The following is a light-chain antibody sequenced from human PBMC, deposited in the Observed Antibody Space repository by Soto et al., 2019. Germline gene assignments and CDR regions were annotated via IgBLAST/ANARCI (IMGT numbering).Light chain of an antibody. V-gene: IGKV3-20*01. Sequence: EIVLTQSPDTLSLSPGERATLSCRASESVSSNYLAWYQQKPGQAPGLLIYGASSRATGIPDRFSGSGSGTDFTLTISRLEPEDFALYYCQQYGSSPRTFGQGTKVEIK. CDR2: GAS. J-gene: IGKJ1*01. CDR3: QQYGSSPRT. CDR1: ESVSSNY.